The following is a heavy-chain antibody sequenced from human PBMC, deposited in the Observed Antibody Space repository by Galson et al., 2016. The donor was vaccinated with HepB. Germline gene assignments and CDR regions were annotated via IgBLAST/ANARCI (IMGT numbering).Heavy chain of an antibody. CDR3: AKGRRPYSSGWYGVEY. D-gene: IGHD6-19*01. CDR2: ISGSGDST. V-gene: IGHV3-23*01. CDR1: GFTFRSYA. Sequence: RLSCAASGFTFRSYAMSWVRQAPGKGLEWVSGISGSGDSTHYADPVKDRFTTSRDNPKNTLYLQMNSLRAEDTAVYYCAKGRRPYSSGWYGVEYWGQGTLVTVSS. J-gene: IGHJ4*02.